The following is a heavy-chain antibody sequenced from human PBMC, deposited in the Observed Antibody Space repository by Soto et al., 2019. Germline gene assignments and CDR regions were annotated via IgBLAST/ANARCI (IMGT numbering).Heavy chain of an antibody. V-gene: IGHV4-30-4*01. CDR2: IYYSGNT. J-gene: IGHJ6*02. Sequence: SETLSLTCSVSGGSISSGYYYWSWIRQPPGKCLEWIGNIYYSGNTYYNPSLKSRLIIXXXTXXXXXSLXVXXVTXADTAVYYCASSSLYDMDVWGQGTTVTVSS. CDR3: ASSSLYDMDV. CDR1: GGSISSGYYY.